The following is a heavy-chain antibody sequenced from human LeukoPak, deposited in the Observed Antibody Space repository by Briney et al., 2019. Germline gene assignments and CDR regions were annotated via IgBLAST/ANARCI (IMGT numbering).Heavy chain of an antibody. CDR3: ARVGSRTEFLETLWFGELNY. V-gene: IGHV4-38-2*02. J-gene: IGHJ4*02. CDR1: GYSIRTSHY. D-gene: IGHD3-10*01. Sequence: SETLSLTCTVSGYSIRTSHYWGWIRQSPGKGLEWIGNIYRSGTTYYNPSLKSRVTISMDTSKNQFSLKLSSVTAADTAVYYCARVGSRTEFLETLWFGELNYWGQGTLVTVSS. CDR2: IYRSGTT.